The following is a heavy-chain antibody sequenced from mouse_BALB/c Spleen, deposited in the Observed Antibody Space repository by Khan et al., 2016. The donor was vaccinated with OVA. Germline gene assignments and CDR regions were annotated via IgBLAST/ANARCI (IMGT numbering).Heavy chain of an antibody. CDR3: RRRGAAGATLWFAY. J-gene: IGHJ3*01. V-gene: IGHV1S81*02. CDR1: GFTFTSYY. CDR2: INPSNGGT. Sequence: QVQLQQSGAELVKPGASVKLSCKASGFTFTSYYMYWLKQRPGQGLEWIGEINPSNGGTNFNEKFKSKATLTVDKSSSTAYMQLSSLTSEDSAVYFGRRRGAAGATLWFAYWGQGTMVTVSA. D-gene: IGHD3-1*01.